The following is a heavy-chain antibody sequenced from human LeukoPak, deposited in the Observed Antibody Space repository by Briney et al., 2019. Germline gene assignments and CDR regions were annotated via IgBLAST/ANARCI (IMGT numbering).Heavy chain of an antibody. CDR3: VKGRGYYYYYGMDV. J-gene: IGHJ6*04. V-gene: IGHV3-64D*06. CDR1: GFTFRPYA. Sequence: PGGSLRLSCSASGFTFRPYAMNWIPQAPGKGLEYVSAMTDNGGTPYYADSVQGRFTISREDSKNTLYLQMSSLRSEDTAVYYWVKGRGYYYYYGMDVGGRGTMVIVSS. CDR2: MTDNGGTP.